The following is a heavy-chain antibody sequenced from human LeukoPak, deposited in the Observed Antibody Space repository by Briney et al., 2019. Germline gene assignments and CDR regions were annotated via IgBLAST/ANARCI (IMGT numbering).Heavy chain of an antibody. CDR3: AKIVYYGSGSSPPFDY. D-gene: IGHD3-10*01. J-gene: IGHJ4*02. CDR1: GFTFSSYA. V-gene: IGHV3-23*01. Sequence: GGSLRLSFAASGFTFSSYAMSWVRQAPGKGLEWVSAISGSGGSTYYADSVKGRFTISRDNSKNTLYLQMNSLRAEDTAVYYCAKIVYYGSGSSPPFDYWGQGTLVTVSS. CDR2: ISGSGGST.